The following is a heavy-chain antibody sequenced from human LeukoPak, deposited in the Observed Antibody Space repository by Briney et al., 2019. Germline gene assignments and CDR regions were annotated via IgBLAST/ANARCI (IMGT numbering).Heavy chain of an antibody. V-gene: IGHV3-74*01. Sequence: GGSLRLSCAASGFTFSSYWMHWVRHAPGKGLVWVSRINSDGSSTSYADSVKGRFTISRDNAKNTLYLQMNSLRAEDTAVYYCARDPDGYNFAFDIWGQGTVVTVSS. D-gene: IGHD5-24*01. CDR3: ARDPDGYNFAFDI. J-gene: IGHJ3*02. CDR2: INSDGSST. CDR1: GFTFSSYW.